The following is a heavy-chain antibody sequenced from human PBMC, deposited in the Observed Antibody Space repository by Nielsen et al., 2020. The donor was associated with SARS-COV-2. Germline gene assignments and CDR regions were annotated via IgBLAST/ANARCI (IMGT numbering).Heavy chain of an antibody. Sequence: GESLKISCAASGFTFSSYSMNWVRQAPGKGLEWVSYISSSSSTIYYADSVKGRFTISRDNAKNSLYLQMNSLRDEDTAVYYCARDFHYGSGSYYNYYYYMDVWGKGTTVTVSS. J-gene: IGHJ6*03. D-gene: IGHD3-10*01. CDR1: GFTFSSYS. CDR2: ISSSSSTI. CDR3: ARDFHYGSGSYYNYYYYMDV. V-gene: IGHV3-48*02.